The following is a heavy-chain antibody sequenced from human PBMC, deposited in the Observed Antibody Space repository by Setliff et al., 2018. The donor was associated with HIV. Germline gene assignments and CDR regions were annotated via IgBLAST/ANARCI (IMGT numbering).Heavy chain of an antibody. CDR2: IKQDGSEK. CDR3: ARGPGHDSSGYYYDYYYMDV. V-gene: IGHV3-7*03. CDR1: GFTFSSCW. J-gene: IGHJ6*03. D-gene: IGHD3-22*01. Sequence: GGSLRLSCAASGFTFSSCWVTWVRQGPGKGLEWVANIKQDGSEKYYVDSVKGRFTIPRDNGKNSLYLQMNSLRAEDTAVYYCARGPGHDSSGYYYDYYYMDVWGKGTTVTVSS.